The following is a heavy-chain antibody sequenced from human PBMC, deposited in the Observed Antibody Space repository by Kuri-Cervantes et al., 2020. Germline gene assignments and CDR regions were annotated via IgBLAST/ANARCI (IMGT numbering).Heavy chain of an antibody. CDR2: IWFDGSNK. Sequence: GESLKISCAASGFTFSRYAMSWVRQAPGKGLEWVAVIWFDGSNKYYADSVKGRFTISRDNSKNTLYLRINSLRPDDTAVYYCARGRSIAARWAFDIWGQGTMVTVSS. V-gene: IGHV3-33*08. D-gene: IGHD6-6*01. CDR3: ARGRSIAARWAFDI. CDR1: GFTFSRYA. J-gene: IGHJ3*02.